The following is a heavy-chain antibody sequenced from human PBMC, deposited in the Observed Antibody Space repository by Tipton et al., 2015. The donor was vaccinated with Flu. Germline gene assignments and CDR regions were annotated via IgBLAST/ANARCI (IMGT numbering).Heavy chain of an antibody. J-gene: IGHJ4*02. CDR2: IYNNQYT. CDR1: GGSIGSYY. V-gene: IGHV4-4*08. CDR3: ARDPSLGMPEYFDS. Sequence: TLSLTCTVSGGSIGSYYWNWIRQPPGKGLEWIGYIYNNQYTKYSPSLKSRVTIPVDSSRKQFSLQLRSVTAADTAVYYCARDPSLGMPEYFDSWGQGTMVTASS. D-gene: IGHD2-2*01.